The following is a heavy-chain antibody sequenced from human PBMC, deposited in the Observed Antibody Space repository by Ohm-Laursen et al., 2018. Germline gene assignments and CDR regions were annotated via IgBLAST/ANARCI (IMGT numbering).Heavy chain of an antibody. CDR3: AKTKHYYDSSGCFDY. CDR1: GLTFSSYA. D-gene: IGHD3-22*01. J-gene: IGHJ4*02. Sequence: SLRLSCAASGLTFSSYAMHWVRQGPGKGLEWVSGIKWNGSDMIYADNVKGRFSISRDNAKNSLYLQMNSLRAEDTALYYCAKTKHYYDSSGCFDYWGQGTLVTVSS. CDR2: IKWNGSDM. V-gene: IGHV3-9*01.